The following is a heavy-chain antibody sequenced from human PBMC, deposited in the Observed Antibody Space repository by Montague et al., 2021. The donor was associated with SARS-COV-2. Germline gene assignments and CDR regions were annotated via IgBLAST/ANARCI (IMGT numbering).Heavy chain of an antibody. V-gene: IGHV6-1*01. J-gene: IGHJ3*01. CDR1: GDSVSSTSAS. CDR3: ASAFYGEHWAFDV. Sequence: CAISGDSVSSTSASWNWIRQSPSRGLEWLGRTYYRSWWRSQYPGSLGSRITISGDTSKNQFSLQLNSVTPEDTAVYYCASAFYGEHWAFDVWGQGTMVTVSS. D-gene: IGHD3-3*02. CDR2: TYYRSWWRS.